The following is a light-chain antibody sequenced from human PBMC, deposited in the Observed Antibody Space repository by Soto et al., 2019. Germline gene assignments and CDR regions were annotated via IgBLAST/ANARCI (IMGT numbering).Light chain of an antibody. CDR2: DVT. CDR3: SSFAGSSTHV. V-gene: IGLV2-11*01. J-gene: IGLJ1*01. Sequence: QSALTQPRSVSGSPGQAITFSCTGTNSDVGRYGYVSWYQKHPDKAPKLISYDVTKRPSGVPDRFSGSKSGNTASLTISVLQADDEADYFCSSFAGSSTHVFGTVTKLTVL. CDR1: NSDVGRYGY.